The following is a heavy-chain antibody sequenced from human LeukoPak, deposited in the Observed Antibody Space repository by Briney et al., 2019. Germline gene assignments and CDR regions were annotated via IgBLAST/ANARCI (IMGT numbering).Heavy chain of an antibody. D-gene: IGHD2-2*01. J-gene: IGHJ6*03. V-gene: IGHV4-59*01. CDR2: IYYSGST. CDR3: ARSARYQLLEGYYYYMDV. CDR1: GGSISSYY. Sequence: SETLSLTCTVSGGSISSYYWSWIRQPPGKGLEWIGYIYYSGSTNYNPSLKSRVSISLDTSKNQFSLKLTSVTAADTAVYYCARSARYQLLEGYYYYMDVWGKGTTVTVSS.